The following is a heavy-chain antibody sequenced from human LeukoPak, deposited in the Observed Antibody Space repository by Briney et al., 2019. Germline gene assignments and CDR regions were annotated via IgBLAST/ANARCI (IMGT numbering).Heavy chain of an antibody. CDR3: ARDRYYAIDV. D-gene: IGHD3-10*01. Sequence: GGSLRLSCAASGFTFSSSGMSWVRQAPGKGLEWVSGISGSGGSTYYADSVKGRFTISRDNSKNTLYLQMNSLRAEDTAVYYCARDRYYAIDVWGKGTTVTVSS. V-gene: IGHV3-23*01. CDR2: ISGSGGST. J-gene: IGHJ6*03. CDR1: GFTFSSSG.